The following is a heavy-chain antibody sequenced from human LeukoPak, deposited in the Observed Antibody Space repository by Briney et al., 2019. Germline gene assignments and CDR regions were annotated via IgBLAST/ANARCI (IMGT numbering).Heavy chain of an antibody. CDR2: IYYSGST. V-gene: IGHV4-59*01. Sequence: PSETLSLTCTVSGGSISSYYWSWIRQPPGKGLEWIGYIYYSGSTNHNPSLKSRVTISVDTSKNQFSLKLSSVTAADTAVYYCARAAAGTFYYYYMDVWGKGTTVTVSS. CDR3: ARAAAGTFYYYYMDV. J-gene: IGHJ6*03. D-gene: IGHD6-13*01. CDR1: GGSISSYY.